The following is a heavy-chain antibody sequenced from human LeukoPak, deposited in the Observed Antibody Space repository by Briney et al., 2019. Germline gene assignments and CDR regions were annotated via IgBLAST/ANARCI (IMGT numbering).Heavy chain of an antibody. CDR2: ISWNSGSI. Sequence: GGSLRLSCAASGFTFDDYAMHWVRQAPGKGLEWVSGISWNSGSIGYADSVKGRFTISRDNAKNSLYLQMNSLRAEDTAVYYCAKTTDRLTTVTTYFDYWSQGTLVTVSS. D-gene: IGHD4-17*01. CDR1: GFTFDDYA. V-gene: IGHV3-9*01. J-gene: IGHJ4*02. CDR3: AKTTDRLTTVTTYFDY.